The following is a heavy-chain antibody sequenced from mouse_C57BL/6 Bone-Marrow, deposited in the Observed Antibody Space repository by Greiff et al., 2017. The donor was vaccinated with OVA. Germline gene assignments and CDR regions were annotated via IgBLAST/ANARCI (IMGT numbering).Heavy chain of an antibody. D-gene: IGHD2-5*01. J-gene: IGHJ1*03. CDR1: GYTFTSYW. V-gene: IGHV1-52*01. Sequence: VQLQQPGAELVRPGSSVKLSCKASGYTFTSYWMHWVKQRPIQGLEWIGNIDPSDSETHYNQKFKDKATLTVDKSSSTAYMQLSSLTSEDSAVYYCARKRGYSNYDWYFDVWGTGTTVTVSS. CDR2: IDPSDSET. CDR3: ARKRGYSNYDWYFDV.